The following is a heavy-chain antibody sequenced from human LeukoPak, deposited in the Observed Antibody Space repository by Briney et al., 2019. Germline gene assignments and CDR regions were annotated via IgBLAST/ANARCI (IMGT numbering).Heavy chain of an antibody. J-gene: IGHJ6*02. Sequence: SVKVSCKASGGTFSSYAISWVRQAPGQGLEWMGRIIPILGIANYAQKFQGRVTITADKSTSTAYMELSSLRSDDTAVYYCARDHYCSSTSCQTSLDYYYGMDVWGQGTTVTVSS. D-gene: IGHD2-2*01. CDR2: IIPILGIA. CDR3: ARDHYCSSTSCQTSLDYYYGMDV. V-gene: IGHV1-69*04. CDR1: GGTFSSYA.